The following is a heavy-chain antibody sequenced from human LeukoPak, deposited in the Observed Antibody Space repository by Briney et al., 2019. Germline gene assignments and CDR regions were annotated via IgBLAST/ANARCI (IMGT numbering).Heavy chain of an antibody. Sequence: SGGSPRLSCAASGVTFSNYGMHWVRQAPGKGLEWVALISSNGNDKVYGDSVKGRFTISRVDSKSTLYLQMNSLRVEDSAVYYCTTKVTRGNSGDDYDDWGQGTLVTVSS. CDR2: ISSNGNDK. CDR1: GVTFSNYG. D-gene: IGHD5-12*01. J-gene: IGHJ4*02. CDR3: TTKVTRGNSGDDYDD. V-gene: IGHV3-30*03.